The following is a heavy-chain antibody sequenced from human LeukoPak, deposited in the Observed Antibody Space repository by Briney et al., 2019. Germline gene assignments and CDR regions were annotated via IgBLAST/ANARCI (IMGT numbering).Heavy chain of an antibody. CDR1: GGSFSGYY. CDR3: ARGVLLWFGVPMGFDP. D-gene: IGHD3-10*01. CDR2: INHSGST. J-gene: IGHJ5*02. Sequence: SGTLSLTCAVYGGSFSGYYWSWIRQPPGKGLEWIGEINHSGSTNCNPSLKSRVTISVDTSKNQFSLKLSSVTAADTAVYYCARGVLLWFGVPMGFDPWGQGTLVTVSS. V-gene: IGHV4-34*01.